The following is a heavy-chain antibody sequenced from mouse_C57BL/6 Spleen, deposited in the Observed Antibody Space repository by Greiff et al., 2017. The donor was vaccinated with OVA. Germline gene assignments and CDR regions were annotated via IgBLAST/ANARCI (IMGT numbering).Heavy chain of an antibody. J-gene: IGHJ4*01. CDR2: IYPGDGDT. Sequence: QVQLQQSGPELVKPGASVKISCKASGYAFSRSWMNWVKQRPGKGLEWIGRIYPGDGDTNYNGKFKGKATLTADKSSSTAYMQLSSLTSEDSAVYFCARWGTTVVATGAMDYWGQGTSVTVSS. CDR1: GYAFSRSW. D-gene: IGHD1-1*01. V-gene: IGHV1-82*01. CDR3: ARWGTTVVATGAMDY.